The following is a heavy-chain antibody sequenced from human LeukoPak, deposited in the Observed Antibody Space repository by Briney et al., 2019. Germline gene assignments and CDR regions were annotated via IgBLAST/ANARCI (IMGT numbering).Heavy chain of an antibody. CDR2: IIGISDNT. V-gene: IGHV3-23*01. CDR3: ARKTATQNFDS. Sequence: RGSLRLSCAASGFTFSNYAMTWVRQAPGRGLEWVSIIGISDNTYYADSVKGRFTISRDSSKNTLYLQMNSLRAEDTALYYCARKTATQNFDSWGQGTLVTVSS. J-gene: IGHJ4*02. CDR1: GFTFSNYA. D-gene: IGHD2-21*02.